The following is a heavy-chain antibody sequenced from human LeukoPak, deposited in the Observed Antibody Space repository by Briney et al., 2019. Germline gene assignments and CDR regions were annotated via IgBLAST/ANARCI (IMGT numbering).Heavy chain of an antibody. Sequence: SETLSLTCAVYGGSFSGYYWSWIRKPPGKGLEWIGEINHSGSTNYNPSLKSRVTISVDTSKNQFSLKLSSVTAADTAVYYCARGLKLGRSTSLNWFDPWGQGTLVTVSS. V-gene: IGHV4-34*01. CDR1: GGSFSGYY. CDR3: ARGLKLGRSTSLNWFDP. CDR2: INHSGST. D-gene: IGHD2-2*01. J-gene: IGHJ5*02.